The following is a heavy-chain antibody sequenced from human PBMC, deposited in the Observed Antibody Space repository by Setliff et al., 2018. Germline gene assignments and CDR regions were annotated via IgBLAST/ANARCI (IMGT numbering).Heavy chain of an antibody. V-gene: IGHV1-46*01. D-gene: IGHD6-25*01. J-gene: IGHJ4*02. Sequence: ASVKVSCKTSGYSFTSHYMHWVRQAPGQGLEWMGIINPGGLTSSSTQKFEGRVTMTRDTSTSTVYMELNSLTSDDTAVYSCARAGLAAAGRKGVFDHWGQGTLVTVSS. CDR2: INPGGLTS. CDR3: ARAGLAAAGRKGVFDH. CDR1: GYSFTSHY.